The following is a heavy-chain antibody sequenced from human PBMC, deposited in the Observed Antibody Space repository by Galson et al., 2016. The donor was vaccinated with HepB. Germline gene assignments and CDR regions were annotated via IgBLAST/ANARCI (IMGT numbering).Heavy chain of an antibody. V-gene: IGHV3-43D*03. D-gene: IGHD6-19*01. J-gene: IGHJ1*01. Sequence: SLRLSCAASGFMFDDYAMHWVRQAPGKGLEWVSLITWDGGTSYYADSVKGRFTVSRDNSKNSLYLQMNSLRAEDSALYYCAKDSHAGVAGLWGQGTPVTVSS. CDR2: ITWDGGTS. CDR3: AKDSHAGVAGL. CDR1: GFMFDDYA.